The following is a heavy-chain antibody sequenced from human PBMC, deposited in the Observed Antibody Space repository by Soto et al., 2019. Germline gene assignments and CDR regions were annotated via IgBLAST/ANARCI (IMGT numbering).Heavy chain of an antibody. CDR3: ARDGNSNYALGYYYYGMDV. CDR1: GFTFSDYY. CDR2: ISSSSSYT. Sequence: PGGSLRLSCAASGFTFSDYYMSWIRQAPGKGLEWVSYISSSSSYTNYADSVKGRFTISRDNAKNSLYLQMNSLRAEDTAVYYCARDGNSNYALGYYYYGMDVRGQGTTVTVSS. D-gene: IGHD4-4*01. V-gene: IGHV3-11*06. J-gene: IGHJ6*02.